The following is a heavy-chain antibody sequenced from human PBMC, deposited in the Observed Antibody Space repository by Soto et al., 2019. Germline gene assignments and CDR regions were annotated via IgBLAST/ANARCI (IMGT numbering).Heavy chain of an antibody. CDR1: GGSISSYY. V-gene: IGHV4-59*01. CDR2: IYYSGST. CDR3: ARVWGVATIFDY. D-gene: IGHD5-12*01. J-gene: IGHJ4*02. Sequence: LETLSLTCTVSGGSISSYYWSWIRQPPGKGLEWIGYIYYSGSTNYNPSLKSRVTISVDTSKNQFSLKLSSVTAADTAVYYCARVWGVATIFDYWGQGTLVTVSS.